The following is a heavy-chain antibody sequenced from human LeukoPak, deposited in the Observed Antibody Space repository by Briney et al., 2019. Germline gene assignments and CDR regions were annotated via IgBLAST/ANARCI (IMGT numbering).Heavy chain of an antibody. J-gene: IGHJ4*01. CDR1: GGSISSYY. CDR2: IYTSGST. Sequence: SETLSLTCTVSGGSISSYYWSWIRQPPGKGLEWIGYIYTSGSTNYNPSLKSRVTISVDTSKNQFSLKLSSVTAADTAVYYCARLYDGYAQKDYWGQGTLVTVSS. D-gene: IGHD5-24*01. V-gene: IGHV4-4*09. CDR3: ARLYDGYAQKDY.